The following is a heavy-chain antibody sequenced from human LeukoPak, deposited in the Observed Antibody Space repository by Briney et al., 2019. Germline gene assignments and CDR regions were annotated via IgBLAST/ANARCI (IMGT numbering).Heavy chain of an antibody. CDR3: ARESEGGTGTSCPDY. CDR1: GFTFSSYW. D-gene: IGHD2-2*01. V-gene: IGHV3-30*03. Sequence: TGGSLRLSCAASGFTFSSYWMSWVCQAPGKGLEWVAGIQSNGRNKYYVDSVKGRFAISRDNSKSTLYLQVNSLRVEDTALYYCARESEGGTGTSCPDYWGQGTLVTVSS. J-gene: IGHJ4*02. CDR2: IQSNGRNK.